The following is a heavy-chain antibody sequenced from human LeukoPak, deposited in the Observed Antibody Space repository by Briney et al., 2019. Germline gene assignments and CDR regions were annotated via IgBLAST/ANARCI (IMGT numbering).Heavy chain of an antibody. J-gene: IGHJ4*02. D-gene: IGHD3-22*01. V-gene: IGHV4-39*07. CDR3: ARGGDYYDSSAYYLPEFIDY. CDR2: IYYSGST. CDR1: GGSISSYY. Sequence: SETLSLTCTVSGGSISSYYWGWIRQPPGKGLEWIGTIYYSGSTYNNPSLKSRVTISVDTSKNQFSLKLTSVTAADTAVYYCARGGDYYDSSAYYLPEFIDYWGQGTLVTVSS.